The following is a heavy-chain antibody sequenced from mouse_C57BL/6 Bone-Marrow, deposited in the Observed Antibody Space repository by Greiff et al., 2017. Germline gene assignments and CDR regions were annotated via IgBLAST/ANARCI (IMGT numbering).Heavy chain of an antibody. J-gene: IGHJ1*03. CDR1: GYSFTDYY. CDR3: ARTLCPRYSNLGGDFDV. V-gene: IGHV1-39*01. Sequence: EVQLQQPGPELVKPGASVKISCKASGYSFTDYYMNWVKQSHGKSLEWIGVINPNYGTTSYNQKFKGKATLTVDQSSSTAYMQLNNLTSEDSAVYYCARTLCPRYSNLGGDFDVWGKGTTVTVSS. CDR2: INPNYGTT. D-gene: IGHD2-5*01.